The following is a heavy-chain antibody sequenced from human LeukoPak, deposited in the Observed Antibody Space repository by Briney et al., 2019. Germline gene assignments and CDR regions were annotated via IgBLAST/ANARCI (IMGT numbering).Heavy chain of an antibody. CDR3: AREVVVYYDSSGSWFDI. D-gene: IGHD3-22*01. CDR1: GGSISSGSYY. V-gene: IGHV4-61*02. CDR2: IYTSGST. J-gene: IGHJ3*02. Sequence: SETLSLTCTVSGGSISSGSYYWSWIRQPAGKGLEWIGRIYTSGSTNYNPSLKSRVTISVDTSKNQFSLKLSSVTAADTAVYYCAREVVVYYDSSGSWFDIWGQGTMVTVSS.